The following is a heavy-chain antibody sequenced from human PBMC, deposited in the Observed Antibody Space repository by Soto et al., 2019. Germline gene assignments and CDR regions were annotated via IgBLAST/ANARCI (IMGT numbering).Heavy chain of an antibody. CDR2: VSFSGSK. V-gene: IGHV4-39*01. J-gene: IGHJ5*02. Sequence: QLLLQESGPGLVKPSETLSLTCTVSGDSVSNSGYYWGWIRQSPGKRLEWIGSVSFSGSKYYHPSLRSRVTFSVDTYKTLLSLKLRSVTAADTAVYYCARGSTWQGRDWFDPWGQRTLVTVSS. D-gene: IGHD6-13*01. CDR1: GDSVSNSGYY. CDR3: ARGSTWQGRDWFDP.